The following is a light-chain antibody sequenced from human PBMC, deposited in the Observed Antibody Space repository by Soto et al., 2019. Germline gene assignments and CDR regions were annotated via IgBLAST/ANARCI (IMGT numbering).Light chain of an antibody. CDR2: GAS. CDR1: ESVSDNY. J-gene: IGKJ4*01. V-gene: IGKV3-20*01. CDR3: QQYGSSPLT. Sequence: IVLTQSPGTLSLSPGERATLSCRASESVSDNYLAWYQQRSGQAPRLVIYGASSRASAVPDRFSGSGSGADFTLTISRLEPEDFAVYYCQQYGSSPLTFGGGTKVEI.